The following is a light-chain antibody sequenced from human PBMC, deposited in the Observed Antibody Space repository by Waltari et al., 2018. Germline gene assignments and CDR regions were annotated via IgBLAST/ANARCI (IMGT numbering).Light chain of an antibody. CDR1: TGAVTSGHY. Sequence: QAVVTQEPSLTVSPGGTVTLTCASSTGAVTSGHYPYWFQQKPGQAPRTLIYDTSIKNSWPPSRFSGSLLGGKAALTLSGAQPEDEADYYCFLSYSGTRWLFGGGTKLTVL. V-gene: IGLV7-46*01. J-gene: IGLJ3*02. CDR2: DTS. CDR3: FLSYSGTRWL.